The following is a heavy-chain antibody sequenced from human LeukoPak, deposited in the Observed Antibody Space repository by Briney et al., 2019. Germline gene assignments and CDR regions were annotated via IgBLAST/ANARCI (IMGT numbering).Heavy chain of an antibody. D-gene: IGHD3-22*01. Sequence: GASVKVSCKDSGGTFSSYAISWVRQAPGQGLEWMGGIIPIFGTANYAQKFQGRVTITADESTSTAYMELSSLRSEDTAVYYCARDQALNYYDSSGLGAFDIWGQGTMVTVSS. J-gene: IGHJ3*02. CDR2: IIPIFGTA. V-gene: IGHV1-69*13. CDR3: ARDQALNYYDSSGLGAFDI. CDR1: GGTFSSYA.